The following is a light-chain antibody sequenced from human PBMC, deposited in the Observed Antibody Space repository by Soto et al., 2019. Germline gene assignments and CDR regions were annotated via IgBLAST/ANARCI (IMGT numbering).Light chain of an antibody. Sequence: DIEVTKSPFSLAASLGDIITITCRASQTIGTYVNWYRQKSGAAPELLIYDASTLQSGVPSRFRGGASGTDFTLTISSLQLDDFATYDCQQSYNTPLPVGQGTKVDI. CDR1: QTIGTY. J-gene: IGKJ1*01. CDR3: QQSYNTPLP. V-gene: IGKV1-39*01. CDR2: DAS.